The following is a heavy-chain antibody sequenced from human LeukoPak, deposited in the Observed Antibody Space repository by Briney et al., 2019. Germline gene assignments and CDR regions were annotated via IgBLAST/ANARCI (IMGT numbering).Heavy chain of an antibody. Sequence: GGSLRLSCAASGFTFSSYSMNWVRQAPGKGLEWVSSMSINSGLKYHADSVKGRFTIFRDNAKNSLYLQMNSLRAEDTAVYYCAREFEYRTSGAGYWGQGILVTVSS. CDR1: GFTFSSYS. D-gene: IGHD6-6*01. CDR2: MSINSGLK. CDR3: AREFEYRTSGAGY. V-gene: IGHV3-21*01. J-gene: IGHJ4*02.